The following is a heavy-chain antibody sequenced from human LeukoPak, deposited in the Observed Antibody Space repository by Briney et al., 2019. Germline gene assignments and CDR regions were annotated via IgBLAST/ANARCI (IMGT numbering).Heavy chain of an antibody. Sequence: ASVKVSCKASGYTYTNYGITWVRQVPGQGLEWLGGISAYNGNANYAQKFQDRVTLTSDRSTSTAYMELRSLRSDDMAIYYCARTPKRFGELYQPGDSWGQGTPLTVSS. CDR1: GYTYTNYG. CDR3: ARTPKRFGELYQPGDS. D-gene: IGHD3-10*01. J-gene: IGHJ4*02. CDR2: ISAYNGNA. V-gene: IGHV1-18*03.